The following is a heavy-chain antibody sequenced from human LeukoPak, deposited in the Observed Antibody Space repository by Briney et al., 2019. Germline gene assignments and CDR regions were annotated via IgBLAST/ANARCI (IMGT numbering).Heavy chain of an antibody. CDR1: GFTFTSPA. J-gene: IGHJ3*02. Sequence: TSVKVSCKASGFTFTSPAMQWVRQARGQRLEWIGWIVVGSGNTNYAQKFQERVTITRDMSTSTAYMELSSLRSEDTAVYYCAAGTPNIVAHDAFDIWGQGTMVTVSS. CDR3: AAGTPNIVAHDAFDI. V-gene: IGHV1-58*02. D-gene: IGHD5-12*01. CDR2: IVVGSGNT.